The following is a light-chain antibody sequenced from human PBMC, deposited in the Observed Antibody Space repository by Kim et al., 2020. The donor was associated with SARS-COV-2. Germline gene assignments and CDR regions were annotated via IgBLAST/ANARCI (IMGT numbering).Light chain of an antibody. Sequence: RQNVTITCTGNGNNVGYQGAAWLQQHQGHPPKVVSYRDYGRPSGISQRFSASRSGDTASLTITGLQPEDEADYYCSAWDNSLTAWVFGGGTQLTVL. CDR1: GNNVGYQG. V-gene: IGLV10-54*04. CDR3: SAWDNSLTAWV. J-gene: IGLJ3*02. CDR2: RDY.